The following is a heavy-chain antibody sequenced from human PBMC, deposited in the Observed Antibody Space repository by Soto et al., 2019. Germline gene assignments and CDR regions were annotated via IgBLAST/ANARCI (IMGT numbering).Heavy chain of an antibody. D-gene: IGHD6-13*01. V-gene: IGHV4-59*08. CDR3: ARLVARSSSWYYWFDP. J-gene: IGHJ5*02. Sequence: SETLSLTCSVSGGSISTYYWSWIRQPPGKGLEWIGYIYYSRSTNYNPSLKSRVTMSVDTSKNQFPLKMSSVTAADTAVYYCARLVARSSSWYYWFDPWGQRTLVTVSS. CDR1: GGSISTYY. CDR2: IYYSRST.